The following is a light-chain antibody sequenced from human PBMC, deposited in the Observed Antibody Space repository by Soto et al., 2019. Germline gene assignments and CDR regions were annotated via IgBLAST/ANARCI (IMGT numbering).Light chain of an antibody. J-gene: IGKJ5*01. CDR1: QSVRSY. Sequence: EKVLTQSPSTLSVSPGERATLSCRASQSVRSYLAWYQQKPGQAPRLLIYDASNRATGIPARFSGSGSGTDFTLTISSLEPEDFAVYYCQQRSNWPTITFGQGTRLDIK. V-gene: IGKV3-11*01. CDR3: QQRSNWPTIT. CDR2: DAS.